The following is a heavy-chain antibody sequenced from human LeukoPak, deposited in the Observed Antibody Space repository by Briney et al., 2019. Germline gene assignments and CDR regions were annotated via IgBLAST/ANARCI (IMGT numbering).Heavy chain of an antibody. D-gene: IGHD6-13*01. J-gene: IGHJ4*02. V-gene: IGHV3-48*03. CDR3: ARGSGIAAAGNFDY. CDR1: GFTFSSYE. Sequence: SGGSLRLSCAASGFTFSSYEMNWVRQAPGKGLEWVSYISSSGSTIYYADSVKGRFTISRDNAKNSLYLQMNSLRAEDTALYYCARGSGIAAAGNFDYWGQGTLVTVSS. CDR2: ISSSGSTI.